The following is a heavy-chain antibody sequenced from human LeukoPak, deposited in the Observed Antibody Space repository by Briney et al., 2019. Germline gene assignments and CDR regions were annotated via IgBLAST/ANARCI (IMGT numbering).Heavy chain of an antibody. CDR1: GFTFSRYW. J-gene: IGHJ4*02. D-gene: IGHD2-15*01. CDR3: ARGGPIYCSGDSCYPGDY. Sequence: PGGSLRLSCAASGFTFSRYWMTWVRQAPGKGLEWVANIKEDGSKKNYVDSVKGRFTISRDNARNTLYLQMNSLRAEDTAVYYCARGGPIYCSGDSCYPGDYWGQGTLVTVSS. V-gene: IGHV3-7*01. CDR2: IKEDGSKK.